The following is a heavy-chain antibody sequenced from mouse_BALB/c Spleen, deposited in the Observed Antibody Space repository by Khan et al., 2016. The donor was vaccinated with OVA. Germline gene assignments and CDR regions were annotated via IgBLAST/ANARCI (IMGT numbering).Heavy chain of an antibody. V-gene: IGHV1-7*01. CDR1: GYTFTNYW. J-gene: IGHJ3*01. CDR2: IDPTTGYT. D-gene: IGHD1-1*01. Sequence: QVQLQQSGAELAKPGASVKMSCKASGYTFTNYWMRWVKQRPGQGLEWIGYIDPTTGYTEYNQKFKDKATLTADKSSSTAYMQLSSLTSEDSAVXYCTSSGSSYTWFGYWGQGTLVTVSA. CDR3: TSSGSSYTWFGY.